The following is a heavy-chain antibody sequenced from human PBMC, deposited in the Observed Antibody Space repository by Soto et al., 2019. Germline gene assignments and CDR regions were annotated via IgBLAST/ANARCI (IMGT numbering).Heavy chain of an antibody. Sequence: QVQLVESGGGVVQPGRSLRLSCAASGFTFSGYGMHWVRQAAGKGLEWVAIIRYDGSNINYADSVKGRFTISRDNSKDTLFLQMNSLRAEDTAVYYCARDGVGATTYFGYFDYWGQGTLVTVSS. J-gene: IGHJ4*02. V-gene: IGHV3-33*01. CDR2: IRYDGSNI. CDR3: ARDGVGATTYFGYFDY. D-gene: IGHD1-26*01. CDR1: GFTFSGYG.